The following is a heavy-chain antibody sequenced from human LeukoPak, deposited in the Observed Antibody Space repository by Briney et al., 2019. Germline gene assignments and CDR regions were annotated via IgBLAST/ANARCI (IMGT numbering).Heavy chain of an antibody. Sequence: ASVKVSCKASGYTFTSYGISWVRQAPGQGLEWMGWISAYNGNTNYAQKFQGRVTITRDTSASTAYMELSSLRSEDTAVYYCARNLITFGGVIAQAEYFQHWGQGTLVTVSS. CDR3: ARNLITFGGVIAQAEYFQH. J-gene: IGHJ1*01. D-gene: IGHD3-16*02. CDR2: ISAYNGNT. CDR1: GYTFTSYG. V-gene: IGHV1-18*01.